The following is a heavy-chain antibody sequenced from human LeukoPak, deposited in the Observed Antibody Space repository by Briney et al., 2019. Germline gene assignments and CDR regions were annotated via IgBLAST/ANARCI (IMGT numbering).Heavy chain of an antibody. CDR3: ARAKQQLVMSDY. J-gene: IGHJ4*02. CDR2: ISGGGGRK. Sequence: GGSLRLSCVASGFTFSNYAMSWVRQAPGKGLEWVSSISGGGGRKNYADSVKGRFTISRDNSKNTLYLQMNSLRAEDTAVYYCARAKQQLVMSDYWGQGTLVTVSS. CDR1: GFTFSNYA. D-gene: IGHD6-13*01. V-gene: IGHV3-23*01.